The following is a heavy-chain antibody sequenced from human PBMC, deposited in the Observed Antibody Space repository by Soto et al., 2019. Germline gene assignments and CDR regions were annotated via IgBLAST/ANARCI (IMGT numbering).Heavy chain of an antibody. Sequence: GGSLRLSCAASGFTFSSYAMSWVRQAPGKGLEWVSAISGSGGSTYYADSVKGRFTISRDNSKNTLYLQMNSLRAEDTAVYYCAKDDPRDFWSGDSNWFDPWGQGTLVTVSS. V-gene: IGHV3-23*01. CDR2: ISGSGGST. J-gene: IGHJ5*02. CDR3: AKDDPRDFWSGDSNWFDP. CDR1: GFTFSSYA. D-gene: IGHD3-3*01.